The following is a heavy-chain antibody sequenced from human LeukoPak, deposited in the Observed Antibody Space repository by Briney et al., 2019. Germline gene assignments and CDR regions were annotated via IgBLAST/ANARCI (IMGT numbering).Heavy chain of an antibody. CDR3: ARAPPYGSGWSKGVLDY. CDR1: GGSISSNNW. D-gene: IGHD6-19*01. V-gene: IGHV4-4*02. Sequence: SETLSLTCAVSGGSISSNNWWSWVRQPPGKGLEWIGEIYQSGSTNYNPSLKSRVTISVEKSKNRVSLILSPVTAADTAVYYCARAPPYGSGWSKGVLDYWGQGTLVTVSS. CDR2: IYQSGST. J-gene: IGHJ4*02.